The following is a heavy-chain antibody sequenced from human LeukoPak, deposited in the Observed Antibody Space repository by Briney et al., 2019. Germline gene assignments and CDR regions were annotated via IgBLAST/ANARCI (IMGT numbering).Heavy chain of an antibody. CDR1: GYTFTSYG. J-gene: IGHJ4*02. V-gene: IGHV1-18*01. CDR2: ISAYNGNT. Sequence: GASVKVSCKASGYTFTSYGISWVRQAPGQGLEWMGWISAYNGNTNYAQKLQGSVTMTTDTSTSTAYMELRSLRSDDTAVYYCARGSRYRYDYVWGSYRYPTSDYWGQGTLVTVSS. CDR3: ARGSRYRYDYVWGSYRYPTSDY. D-gene: IGHD3-16*02.